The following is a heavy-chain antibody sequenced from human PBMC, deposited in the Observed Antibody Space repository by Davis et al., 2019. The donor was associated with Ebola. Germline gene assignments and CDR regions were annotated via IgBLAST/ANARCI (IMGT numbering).Heavy chain of an antibody. CDR3: ARAGGSCSGGSCYQSYYYYYGMDV. D-gene: IGHD2-15*01. Sequence: HTGGSLRLSCAASGFTFSSYWMHWVRQAPGKGLVWVSRINSDGSSTSYADSVKGRFTISRDNSKNTLYLQMDSLRVEDTAIYYCARAGGSCSGGSCYQSYYYYYGMDVWGQGTTVTVSS. CDR2: INSDGSST. V-gene: IGHV3-74*01. J-gene: IGHJ6*02. CDR1: GFTFSSYW.